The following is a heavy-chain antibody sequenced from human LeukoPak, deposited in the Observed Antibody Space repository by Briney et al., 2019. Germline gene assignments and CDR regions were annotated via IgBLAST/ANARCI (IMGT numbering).Heavy chain of an antibody. CDR2: IIPIFGTA. J-gene: IGHJ4*02. CDR3: ARQFGEEIYYDSSGYPRVRYDV. Sequence: ASVKVSCKASGYTFTSYAMNWVRQAPGQGLEWMGGIIPIFGTANYAQKFQGRVTITADKSTSTAYMELSSLRSEDTAVYYCARQFGEEIYYDSSGYPRVRYDVWGQGTLVTVSS. CDR1: GYTFTSYA. V-gene: IGHV1-69*06. D-gene: IGHD3-22*01.